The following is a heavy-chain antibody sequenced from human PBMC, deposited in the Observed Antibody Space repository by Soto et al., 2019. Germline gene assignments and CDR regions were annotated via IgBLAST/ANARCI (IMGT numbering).Heavy chain of an antibody. CDR3: ATHPKRYGIDKNY. Sequence: SETLSLTCTVSGGSISSGDYYWSWIRQPPGKGLEWIGYIYYSGSTYYNPSLESRVTISVDTSKNQFSLKLSSVTAADTAVYYCATHPKRYGIDKNYWGQGTLVTVSS. CDR2: IYYSGST. J-gene: IGHJ4*02. D-gene: IGHD3-9*01. V-gene: IGHV4-30-4*01. CDR1: GGSISSGDYY.